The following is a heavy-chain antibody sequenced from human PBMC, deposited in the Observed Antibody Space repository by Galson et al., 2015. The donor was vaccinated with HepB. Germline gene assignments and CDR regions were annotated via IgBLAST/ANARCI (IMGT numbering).Heavy chain of an antibody. CDR2: ISSGSSTI. J-gene: IGHJ4*02. V-gene: IGHV3-48*01. D-gene: IGHD3/OR15-3a*01. CDR1: GFTFSHYS. Sequence: SLRLSCAASGFTFSHYSMNWVRQAPGKGLEWVSYISSGSSTIYYADSVKGRFTISRDDAKNSLYLQMNSLRAEDTAVYYCARDGTGNFDYWGQGALVTVSS. CDR3: ARDGTGNFDY.